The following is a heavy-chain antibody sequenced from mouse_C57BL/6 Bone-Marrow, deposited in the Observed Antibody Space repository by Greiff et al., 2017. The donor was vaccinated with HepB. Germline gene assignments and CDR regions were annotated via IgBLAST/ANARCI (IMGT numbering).Heavy chain of an antibody. CDR3: ARERATVVALEDYAMDY. CDR2: IDPNSGGT. J-gene: IGHJ4*01. D-gene: IGHD1-1*01. Sequence: VQLQQPGAELVKPGASVKLSCKASGYTFTSYWMHWVKQRPGRGLEWIGRIDPNSGGTKYNEKFKSKATLTVDKPSSTAYMQLSRLTSEDSAVYYCARERATVVALEDYAMDYGGQGTSVTVSS. CDR1: GYTFTSYW. V-gene: IGHV1-72*01.